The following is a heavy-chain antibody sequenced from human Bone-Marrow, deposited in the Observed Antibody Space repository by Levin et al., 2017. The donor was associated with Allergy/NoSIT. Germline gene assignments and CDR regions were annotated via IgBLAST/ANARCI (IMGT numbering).Heavy chain of an antibody. Sequence: SCTVSGGSISSGGYYWSWIRQHPGKGLEWIGYIYYSGSTYYNPSLKSRVTISVDTSKNQFSLKLSSVTAADTAVYYCASGSGARVAPYRPRQGVRFDYWGQGTLVTVSS. V-gene: IGHV4-31*03. J-gene: IGHJ4*02. CDR2: IYYSGST. CDR1: GGSISSGGYY. CDR3: ASGSGARVAPYRPRQGVRFDY. D-gene: IGHD6-19*01.